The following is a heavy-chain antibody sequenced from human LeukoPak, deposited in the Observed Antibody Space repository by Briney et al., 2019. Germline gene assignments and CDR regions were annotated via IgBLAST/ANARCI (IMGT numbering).Heavy chain of an antibody. CDR1: GFTVSSNY. CDR2: IKQDGSEK. D-gene: IGHD4-17*01. V-gene: IGHV3-7*01. Sequence: GGSLRLSCAASGFTVSSNYMSWVRQAPGKGLEWVANIKQDGSEKYYVDSVKGRFTISRDNAKNSLYLQMNSLRAEDTAVYYCARHGATVTSIDYWGQGTLVTVSS. J-gene: IGHJ4*02. CDR3: ARHGATVTSIDY.